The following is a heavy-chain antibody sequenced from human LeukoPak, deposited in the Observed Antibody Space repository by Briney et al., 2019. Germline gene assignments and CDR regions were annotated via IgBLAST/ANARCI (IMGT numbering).Heavy chain of an antibody. CDR3: ARVRGVSGP. CDR1: GGSFSGYY. J-gene: IGHJ4*02. D-gene: IGHD3-10*01. CDR2: INHSGST. V-gene: IGHV4-34*01. Sequence: SETLSLTCAVYGGSFSGYYWSWIRQSPGKGLEWIGEINHSGSTNYNPSLKSRVTISVDTSKNQFSLKLSSVTAADTAVYYCARVRGVSGPWGQGTLVTVSS.